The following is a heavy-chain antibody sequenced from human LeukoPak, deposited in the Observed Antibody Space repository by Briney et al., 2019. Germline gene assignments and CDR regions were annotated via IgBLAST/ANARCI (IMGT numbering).Heavy chain of an antibody. CDR2: INPSGGGT. J-gene: IGHJ3*02. Sequence: ASVKVSCKASGYTFTSYYMHRVRQAPGQGLEWMGIINPSGGGTTYAQKFQGRITMTRDTSTSTVYMELSSLRSEDTAVYYCAREGIVVVPAVLFDIWGQGTMVTVSS. CDR3: AREGIVVVPAVLFDI. CDR1: GYTFTSYY. D-gene: IGHD2-2*01. V-gene: IGHV1-46*01.